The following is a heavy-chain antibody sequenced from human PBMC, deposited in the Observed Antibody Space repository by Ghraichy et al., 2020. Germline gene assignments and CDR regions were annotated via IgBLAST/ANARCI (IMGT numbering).Heavy chain of an antibody. V-gene: IGHV4-34*01. CDR3: ARYSSNSYDDAFDS. CDR2: INHSGST. CDR1: GGSFSDYF. D-gene: IGHD6-13*01. Sequence: SQTLSLTCAVFGGSFSDYFWSWIRQPPGKGLEWIGEINHSGSTKYNSSLKSRVTISVDTSKNQFSLKLNSVIAADTAVYYCARYSSNSYDDAFDSWGRGTLVTVSS. J-gene: IGHJ3*01.